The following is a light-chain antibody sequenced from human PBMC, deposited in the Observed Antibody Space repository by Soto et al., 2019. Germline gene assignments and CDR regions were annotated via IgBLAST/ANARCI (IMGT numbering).Light chain of an antibody. CDR1: QDINNY. Sequence: DIQLTQSPSSLSASVGDRVTITCQASQDINNYLNWYQQKPGKAPKLLIFDASSVETGVPSRFSGSGSGTHFTFTISSLEPEDIATDHCQQYEDLPLTVGGGTRVELK. CDR3: QQYEDLPLT. CDR2: DAS. V-gene: IGKV1-33*01. J-gene: IGKJ4*01.